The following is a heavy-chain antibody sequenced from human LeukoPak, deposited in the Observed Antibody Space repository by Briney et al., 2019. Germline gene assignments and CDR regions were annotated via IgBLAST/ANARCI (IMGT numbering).Heavy chain of an antibody. CDR2: ISGSGANT. D-gene: IGHD3-22*01. Sequence: GGSLRLSCAASGFPFTTYAMSWVRQAPGKGLEWVSAISGSGANTYYSDSVKGRFTISRDNSKDTLYLQMNSLRAEDTAIYFCARRKYDSSGFDYWGQETLVTVSS. V-gene: IGHV3-23*01. CDR1: GFPFTTYA. J-gene: IGHJ4*02. CDR3: ARRKYDSSGFDY.